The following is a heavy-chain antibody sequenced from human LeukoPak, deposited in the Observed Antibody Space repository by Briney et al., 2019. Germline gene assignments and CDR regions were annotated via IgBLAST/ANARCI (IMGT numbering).Heavy chain of an antibody. CDR3: ARWEYYYDSSGYFSD. CDR2: ISYDGSNK. Sequence: GGSLRLSCAASGFTFSSYAMHWVRQAPGKGLEWVAVISYDGSNKYYADSVKGRFTISRDNAKNSLYLQMNSLRAEDTAVYYCARWEYYYDSSGYFSDWGQGTLVTVSS. D-gene: IGHD3-22*01. J-gene: IGHJ1*01. CDR1: GFTFSSYA. V-gene: IGHV3-30*04.